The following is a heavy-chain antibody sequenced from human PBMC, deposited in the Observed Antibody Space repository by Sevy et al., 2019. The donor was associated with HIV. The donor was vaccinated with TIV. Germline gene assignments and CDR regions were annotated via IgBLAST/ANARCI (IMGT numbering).Heavy chain of an antibody. CDR1: GFTFNSYG. J-gene: IGHJ4*02. D-gene: IGHD6-19*01. V-gene: IGHV3-33*01. CDR3: AREGLAVAGIGYYFEY. Sequence: GGSLRLSCAASGFTFNSYGMHWVRQAPGKGLEWVALIWYDGSNRSDVDSVKGRFTVSRDNSKNTLYLQMNSLRAEDTAVYYCAREGLAVAGIGYYFEYWGQGTLVTVSS. CDR2: IWYDGSNR.